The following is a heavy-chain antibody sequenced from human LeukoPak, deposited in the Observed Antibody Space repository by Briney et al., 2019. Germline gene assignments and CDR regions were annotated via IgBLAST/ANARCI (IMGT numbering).Heavy chain of an antibody. V-gene: IGHV1-18*01. CDR2: ISGYNENA. CDR3: ARVGPGCSSIRCYWEDWFDP. CDR1: GYSFTNYG. J-gene: IGHJ5*02. D-gene: IGHD2-2*01. Sequence: ASVKVSCKASGYSFTNYGITWIREAPGQGPEWLGWISGYNENAHYAQNVQGRVTLTTDTSTNTAYMELRGLTSDDTAMYYCARVGPGCSSIRCYWEDWFDPWGQGTLVIVYS.